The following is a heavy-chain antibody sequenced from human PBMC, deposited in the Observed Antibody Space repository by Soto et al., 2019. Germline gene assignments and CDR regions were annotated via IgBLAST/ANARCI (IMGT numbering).Heavy chain of an antibody. CDR3: ARRSDWPYYFDY. V-gene: IGHV1-46*01. CDR1: GYTFSSYY. D-gene: IGHD2-21*02. CDR2: INPSGGST. J-gene: IGHJ4*02. Sequence: ASVKVSCKASGYTFSSYYIHWVRQAPGQGLEWMGIINPSGGSTTYAQKFQGRVTMTRDTSTSTVYIYLSSLRSEDTAVYYCARRSDWPYYFDYWGQGTLVTVSS.